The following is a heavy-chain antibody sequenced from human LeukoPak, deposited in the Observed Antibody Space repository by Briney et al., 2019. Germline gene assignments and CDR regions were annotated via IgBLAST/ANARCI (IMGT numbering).Heavy chain of an antibody. Sequence: ASVKVSCKASGYTFTVYYMHWVRQAPGQGLEWMGWINPNSGGTNYAQKFQGRVTMTRDTSISAAYMELSRLRSDDTAVYYCARRSIAALRFDYWGQGTLVTVSS. CDR3: ARRSIAALRFDY. D-gene: IGHD6-6*01. V-gene: IGHV1-2*02. CDR2: INPNSGGT. CDR1: GYTFTVYY. J-gene: IGHJ4*02.